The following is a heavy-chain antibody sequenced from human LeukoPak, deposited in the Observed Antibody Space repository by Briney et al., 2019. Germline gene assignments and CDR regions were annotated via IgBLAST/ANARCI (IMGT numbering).Heavy chain of an antibody. V-gene: IGHV3-30*18. CDR1: GFTFSSYG. CDR3: AKSWGVRGPNWFDP. CDR2: ISYDGSNK. J-gene: IGHJ5*02. Sequence: GGSLRLSCAASGFTFSSYGMHWVRQAPGKGLEWVAVISYDGSNKYYADSVKGRFTISRDNSKNTLYLQMNSLRAEDTAVYYCAKSWGVRGPNWFDPWGQRTLVTVSS. D-gene: IGHD3-10*01.